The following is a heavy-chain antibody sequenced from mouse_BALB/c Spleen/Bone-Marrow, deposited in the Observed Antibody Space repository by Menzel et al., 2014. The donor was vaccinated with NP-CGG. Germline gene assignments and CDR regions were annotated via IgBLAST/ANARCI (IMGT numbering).Heavy chain of an antibody. CDR1: GFNIKDTY. J-gene: IGHJ4*01. CDR2: IDPANGNT. D-gene: IGHD1-1*01. Sequence: EVQLVESGAELVKPGASVKLSCTASGFNIKDTYIHWVKQRPEQGLEWIGRIDPANGNTKYDPKFQGKATITADTSSNTAYLQLSSLTSEDTAVYYCARRLRSAMDYWGQGTSFTVSS. CDR3: ARRLRSAMDY. V-gene: IGHV14-3*02.